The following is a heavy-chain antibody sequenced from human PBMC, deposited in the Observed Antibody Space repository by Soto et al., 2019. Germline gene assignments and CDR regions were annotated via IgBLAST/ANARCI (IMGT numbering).Heavy chain of an antibody. J-gene: IGHJ4*02. Sequence: QVQLVESGGGVVQPGRSLRLSCAASGFTFSSYAMHWVRQAPGKGLEWVAVISYDGSNKYYADSVKGRFTISRDNSKNTLYLQMNSLRAEDTAVYYCVRDRIAYYYDSTGYQPPAEALDYWGQGTLVTVSS. V-gene: IGHV3-30-3*01. CDR2: ISYDGSNK. CDR3: VRDRIAYYYDSTGYQPPAEALDY. D-gene: IGHD3-22*01. CDR1: GFTFSSYA.